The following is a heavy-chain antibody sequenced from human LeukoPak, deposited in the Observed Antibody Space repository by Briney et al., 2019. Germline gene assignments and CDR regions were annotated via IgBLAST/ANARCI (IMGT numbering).Heavy chain of an antibody. D-gene: IGHD1-1*01. CDR3: ARVGWNDDANFDY. Sequence: WETLSLTCTVSDFSIGSYYRSWIRQPPGKGLEWIGRIYTSGSINYNPSLKSRVTMSVDTYKNQFSLKLRSVTAADTAVYYCARVGWNDDANFDYWGQGTLVTVSS. V-gene: IGHV4-4*07. CDR2: IYTSGSI. J-gene: IGHJ4*02. CDR1: DFSIGSYY.